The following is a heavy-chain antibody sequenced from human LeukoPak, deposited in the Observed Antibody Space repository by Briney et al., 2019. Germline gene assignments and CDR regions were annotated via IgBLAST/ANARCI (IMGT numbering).Heavy chain of an antibody. J-gene: IGHJ4*02. D-gene: IGHD2-15*01. CDR1: GFTFSSYA. CDR2: ISGSGGST. CDR3: AKEKRGCSGGSCYGY. V-gene: IGHV3-23*01. Sequence: GGSLRLSCAASGFTFSSYAMSWVRQAPGKGLEWVSAISGSGGSTYYADSVKGRLTISRDNSKNTLYLQMNSLRAEDTAVYYCAKEKRGCSGGSCYGYWGQGTLVTVSS.